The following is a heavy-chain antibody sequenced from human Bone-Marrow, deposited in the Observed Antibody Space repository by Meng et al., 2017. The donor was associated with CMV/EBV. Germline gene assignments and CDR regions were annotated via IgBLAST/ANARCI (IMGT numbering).Heavy chain of an antibody. Sequence: GGSLRLSCAASGFTFSNYEMNWVRQVPGKGLEWVSYISGSGITIYYADSVRGRFTISKDNARKSLNLQMNNLRAEDTAIYYCVVGSGWYRGEHWGQGTLVTVSS. J-gene: IGHJ1*01. CDR3: VVGSGWYRGEH. CDR2: ISGSGITI. D-gene: IGHD6-19*01. V-gene: IGHV3-48*03. CDR1: GFTFSNYE.